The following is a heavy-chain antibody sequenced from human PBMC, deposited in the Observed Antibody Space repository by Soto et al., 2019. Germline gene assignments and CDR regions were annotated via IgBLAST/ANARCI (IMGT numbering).Heavy chain of an antibody. CDR1: GFTFSSYS. Sequence: LRLSCAASGFTFSSYSMNWVRQAPGKGLEWVSSISSSSSYIYYADSVKGRFTISRDNAKNSLYLQMNSLRAEDTAVYYCARDLERGDFWSGYYRSPHFYYYYGMDVWGQGTTVTVS. V-gene: IGHV3-21*01. CDR2: ISSSSSYI. D-gene: IGHD3-3*01. J-gene: IGHJ6*02. CDR3: ARDLERGDFWSGYYRSPHFYYYYGMDV.